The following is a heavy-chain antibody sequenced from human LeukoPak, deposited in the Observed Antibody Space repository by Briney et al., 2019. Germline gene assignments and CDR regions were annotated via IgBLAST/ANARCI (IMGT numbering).Heavy chain of an antibody. V-gene: IGHV1-2*02. Sequence: GASVKVSCKASGYTFTDYYFYWVRQAPGQGLEWMGWINPNSGGTNYAQKFQGRVTMTRDTSISTAYMELSRLRSDDTAVYYCARLFRGDSGTDYWGQGTLVTVSS. CDR2: INPNSGGT. CDR1: GYTFTDYY. D-gene: IGHD5-12*01. CDR3: ARLFRGDSGTDY. J-gene: IGHJ4*02.